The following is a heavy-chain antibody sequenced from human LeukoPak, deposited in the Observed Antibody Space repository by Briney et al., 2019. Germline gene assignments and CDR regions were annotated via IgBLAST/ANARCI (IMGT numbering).Heavy chain of an antibody. Sequence: HPGGSLRLSCAASGFTFSSYWMSWVRQAPGKGLEWVANIKQDGSEKYYVDSVKGRFTISRDNAKNSLYLQINRLRAEDTAVYYCARGPNSSGWEDAFDIWGQGTMVTVFS. V-gene: IGHV3-7*01. CDR2: IKQDGSEK. CDR1: GFTFSSYW. CDR3: ARGPNSSGWEDAFDI. J-gene: IGHJ3*02. D-gene: IGHD6-19*01.